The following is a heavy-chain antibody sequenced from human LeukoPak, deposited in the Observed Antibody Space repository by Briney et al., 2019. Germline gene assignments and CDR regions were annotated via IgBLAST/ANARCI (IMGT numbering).Heavy chain of an antibody. CDR2: IDHSGST. CDR3: TSQLGAAPDS. V-gene: IGHV4-34*01. Sequence: PSEAPSLTCSIYGGSFSGYYWSWIRQPPGKGLEWIGEIDHSGSTHYNPSLKSRVTISADTSENQFSLELTSVTAADTAVYYCTSQLGAAPDSWGQGTLVTVSS. D-gene: IGHD1-1*01. CDR1: GGSFSGYY. J-gene: IGHJ4*02.